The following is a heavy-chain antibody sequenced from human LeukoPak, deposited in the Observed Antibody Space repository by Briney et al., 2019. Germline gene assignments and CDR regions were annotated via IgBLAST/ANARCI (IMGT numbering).Heavy chain of an antibody. Sequence: GGSLRLSCAASGFTFSSYAMHWVRQAPGKGLEWVAVISYDGSNKYYADSVKGRFTNSRDNSKNTLYLQMNSLRAEDTAVYYCARERLVRGHWFDPWGQGTLVTVSS. CDR1: GFTFSSYA. CDR3: ARERLVRGHWFDP. J-gene: IGHJ5*02. D-gene: IGHD3-10*01. CDR2: ISYDGSNK. V-gene: IGHV3-30*04.